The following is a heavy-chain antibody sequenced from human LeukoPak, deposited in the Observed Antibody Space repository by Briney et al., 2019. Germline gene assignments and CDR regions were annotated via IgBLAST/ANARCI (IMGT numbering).Heavy chain of an antibody. CDR1: GGSISSYY. J-gene: IGHJ4*02. D-gene: IGHD6-6*01. V-gene: IGHV4-59*12. CDR2: IYYSGST. Sequence: SDTLSLTCTVSGGSISSYYWSWIRQPPGKGLEWIGYIYYSGSTYYNPSLKSRVTISVDTSKNQFSLKLSSVTAADTAVYYCARDRSSLSIAARHDYWGQGTLVTVSS. CDR3: ARDRSSLSIAARHDY.